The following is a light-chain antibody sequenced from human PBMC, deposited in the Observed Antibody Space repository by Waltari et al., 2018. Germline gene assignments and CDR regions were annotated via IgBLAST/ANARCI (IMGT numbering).Light chain of an antibody. CDR1: QSLLHSDGRNF. V-gene: IGKV2-28*01. J-gene: IGKJ4*01. CDR3: MQTQEIPLT. CDR2: LGS. Sequence: CRSSQSLLHSDGRNFLDWYVQKPGQSPQLLIYLGSNRASGVPDRFSGGGSGTDFTLTISRVEAEDVGVYYCMQTQEIPLTFGGGTKVEIK.